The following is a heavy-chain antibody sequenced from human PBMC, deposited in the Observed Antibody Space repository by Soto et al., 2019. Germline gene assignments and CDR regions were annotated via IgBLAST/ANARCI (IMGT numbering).Heavy chain of an antibody. Sequence: QLHLQESGPGLVKPSETLSLTCSVSGDSVTSTDYYWGWIRQPPGKGLEWIGSIYNSGGAYYNPSLRSRLTISVDTSKNQFSLKLSSVTATDTADYYCTRQGYYHGRPYPPSVFWGQGTLVTVSS. CDR1: GDSVTSTDYY. D-gene: IGHD3-3*01. J-gene: IGHJ4*02. CDR2: IYNSGGA. V-gene: IGHV4-39*01. CDR3: TRQGYYHGRPYPPSVF.